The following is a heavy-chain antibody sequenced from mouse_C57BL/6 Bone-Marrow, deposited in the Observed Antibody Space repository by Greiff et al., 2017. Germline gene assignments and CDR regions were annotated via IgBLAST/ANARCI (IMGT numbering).Heavy chain of an antibody. CDR3: ARGGGYPLFAY. J-gene: IGHJ3*01. CDR1: GYTFTSYG. Sequence: QVQLQQSGAELARPGASVKLSCKASGYTFTSYGISWVKQRTGQGLEWIGEIYPRSGNTYYNEKFKGKATLTADKSSSTAYMELRSLTSEDSAVDFCARGGGYPLFAYWGQGTLVTVSA. CDR2: IYPRSGNT. V-gene: IGHV1-81*01. D-gene: IGHD2-2*01.